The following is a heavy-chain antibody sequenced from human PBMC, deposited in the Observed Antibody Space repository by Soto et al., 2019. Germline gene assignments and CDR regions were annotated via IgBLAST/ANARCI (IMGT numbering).Heavy chain of an antibody. Sequence: EAQLLESGGELIQPGGSLRLSCAASGFTYSSHGMSWVRQAPGKGLEWIAGLSRGGGSTYYADSVKGRFTISRDNSKNTLDLIMNNLRVEETALYFCARDGQYRTDGFDIWGQRTMVTVSS. D-gene: IGHD5-12*01. CDR1: GFTYSSHG. CDR2: LSRGGGST. J-gene: IGHJ3*02. CDR3: ARDGQYRTDGFDI. V-gene: IGHV3-23*01.